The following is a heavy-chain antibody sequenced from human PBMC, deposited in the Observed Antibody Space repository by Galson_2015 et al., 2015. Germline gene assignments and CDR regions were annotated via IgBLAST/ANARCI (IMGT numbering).Heavy chain of an antibody. Sequence: SLRLSCAASGFTFSSYWMHWVRQAPGKGLEWVSAISGSGGSTYYVDSVKGRFTISRDNSKNALYLQMNSLRAEDTAVYYCAKVHGGAEYQLLWVAFDIWGQGTMVTVSS. V-gene: IGHV3-23*01. CDR1: GFTFSSYW. CDR3: AKVHGGAEYQLLWVAFDI. J-gene: IGHJ3*02. CDR2: ISGSGGST. D-gene: IGHD2-2*01.